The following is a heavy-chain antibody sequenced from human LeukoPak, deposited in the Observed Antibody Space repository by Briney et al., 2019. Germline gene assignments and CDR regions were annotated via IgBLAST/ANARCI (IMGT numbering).Heavy chain of an antibody. D-gene: IGHD6-6*01. CDR3: AREIAARPLWGYYYYYYMDV. CDR1: GGTFSNYA. CDR2: IIPIFGTA. V-gene: IGHV1-69*01. Sequence: ASVKVSCXASGGTFSNYAISWVRQALGQGLEWMGGIIPIFGTANYAQKFQGRVTITADESTSTAYMELSSLRSEDTAVYYCAREIAARPLWGYYYYYYMDVWGKGTTVTVSS. J-gene: IGHJ6*03.